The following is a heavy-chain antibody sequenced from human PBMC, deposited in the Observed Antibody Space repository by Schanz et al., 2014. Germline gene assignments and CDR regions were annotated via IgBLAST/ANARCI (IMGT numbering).Heavy chain of an antibody. CDR3: ARENKDYDSILNKFFHYGLDL. CDR1: GYIFSSYA. Sequence: QVQLVQSGSEFRKPGASVKVSCKASGYIFSSYAIHWVRQAPGQGLEWMGRISPNSGDTHSAQKFQGRVTMTWDRSISTANMELSRLRSDDTAVYYCARENKDYDSILNKFFHYGLDLWGQGTTVTVSS. D-gene: IGHD3-3*02. V-gene: IGHV1-2*06. J-gene: IGHJ6*02. CDR2: ISPNSGDT.